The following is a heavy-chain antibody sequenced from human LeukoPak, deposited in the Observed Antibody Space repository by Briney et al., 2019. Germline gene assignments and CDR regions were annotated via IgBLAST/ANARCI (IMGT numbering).Heavy chain of an antibody. V-gene: IGHV4-59*01. CDR3: ARETQGAPDY. Sequence: GSLRLSCAASGFTFSNTWMSWVRQAPGKGLEWIGYIYYSGSTNYNPSLKSRVTISVDTSKNQFSLKLSSVTAADTAVYYCARETQGAPDYWGQGTLVTVSS. J-gene: IGHJ4*02. CDR1: GFTFSNTW. CDR2: IYYSGST.